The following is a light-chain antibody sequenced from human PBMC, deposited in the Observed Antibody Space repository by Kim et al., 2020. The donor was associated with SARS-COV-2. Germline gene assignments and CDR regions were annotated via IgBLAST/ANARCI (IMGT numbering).Light chain of an antibody. Sequence: APGKTARITCGGNKIGSKSVHWYQQKPGQAPVLGMHYDSDRPSGIPERFSGSNSGNTATLTISRVEAGDEADYYCQVWDSSRDHVVFGGGTQLTVL. V-gene: IGLV3-21*04. CDR2: YDS. CDR3: QVWDSSRDHVV. J-gene: IGLJ2*01. CDR1: KIGSKS.